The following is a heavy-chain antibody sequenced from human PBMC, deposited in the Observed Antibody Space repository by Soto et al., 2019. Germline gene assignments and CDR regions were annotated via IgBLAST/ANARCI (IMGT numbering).Heavy chain of an antibody. V-gene: IGHV1-18*01. CDR2: VSPYDGYT. Sequence: ASVKVSCKASGYTFSSYGINWVRQAPGQGLKWLGWVSPYDGYTNYAQILQGRVSMTTDTSTKTAYMEVRSLRSDDTAVYYCARGGYYDSSGSRNYFYYGMNVWG. CDR1: GYTFSSYG. D-gene: IGHD3-22*01. CDR3: ARGGYYDSSGSRNYFYYGMNV. J-gene: IGHJ6*02.